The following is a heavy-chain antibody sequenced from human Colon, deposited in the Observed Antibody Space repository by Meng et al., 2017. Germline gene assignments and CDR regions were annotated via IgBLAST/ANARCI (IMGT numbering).Heavy chain of an antibody. D-gene: IGHD1-1*01. Sequence: EVQLVESGGGLVKPGESLRVSCEASGFTFSLYALNWVRQAPGEGLEWVASITSSSNYIHYSDSVKGRFTVSRDNARNSSYLQMDSLRAEDTAVYYCARVGTARPFDYWGQGTLVTVSS. CDR2: ITSSSNYI. CDR1: GFTFSLYA. CDR3: ARVGTARPFDY. V-gene: IGHV3-21*01. J-gene: IGHJ4*02.